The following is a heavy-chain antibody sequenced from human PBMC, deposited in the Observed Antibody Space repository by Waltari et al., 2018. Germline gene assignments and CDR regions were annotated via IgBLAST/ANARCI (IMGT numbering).Heavy chain of an antibody. CDR1: GGSNSCSY. D-gene: IGHD2-2*01. Sequence: QVQLQESGPVLVKLSETLSLTCTVSGGSNSCSYWSWHRPPAGKGLEWIGRIYTSGGTTYSPSVQSRVTMSVDTAKNQFSLKLSSGPAANTAVYYCARDTLRVVVHDDYMDVCGKGTTVTVSS. CDR2: IYTSGGT. J-gene: IGHJ6*03. CDR3: ARDTLRVVVHDDYMDV. V-gene: IGHV4-4*07.